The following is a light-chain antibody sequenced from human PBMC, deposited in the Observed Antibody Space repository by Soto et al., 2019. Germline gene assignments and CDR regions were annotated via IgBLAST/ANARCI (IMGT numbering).Light chain of an antibody. CDR3: QQRKHWPPIT. CDR1: QSVNSNY. V-gene: IGKV3D-20*02. J-gene: IGKJ5*01. Sequence: EIVLTQSPGTLSLSPGERATLSCRASQSVNSNYLAWYQQKPGQAPRLLIFDSSNRATGVPVRFSGSGSGTVFTLTIGSLEPEDSAVYYCQQRKHWPPITFGRGKRLEI. CDR2: DSS.